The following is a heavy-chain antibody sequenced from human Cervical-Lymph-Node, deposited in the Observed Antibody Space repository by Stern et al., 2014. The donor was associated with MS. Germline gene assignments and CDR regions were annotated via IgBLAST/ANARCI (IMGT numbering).Heavy chain of an antibody. D-gene: IGHD6-13*01. Sequence: DQLVESGAEVKKPGASVKVSCKASGYTFTGYYMHWVRQAPGQGLEWMGWINPNSGGTNYAQKFQGWVTMTRETSISTAYMELSRLRSDDTAVYYCALGPAAAGHERWFDPWGQGTLVTVSS. CDR1: GYTFTGYY. CDR2: INPNSGGT. J-gene: IGHJ5*02. CDR3: ALGPAAAGHERWFDP. V-gene: IGHV1-2*04.